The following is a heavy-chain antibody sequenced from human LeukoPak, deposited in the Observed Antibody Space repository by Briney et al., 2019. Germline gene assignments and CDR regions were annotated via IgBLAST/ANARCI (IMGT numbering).Heavy chain of an antibody. V-gene: IGHV3-7*04. CDR1: GFTFSSYW. CDR2: IEQDGSEK. Sequence: GGSLRLSCAASGFTFSSYWMSWVRQAPGKGLEWLANIEQDGSEKYYVDSVKGRFTISRDNAKNSLYLQMNSLRVEDTAVYYCARGLWYGSGEGYFDYWGQGTLVTVSS. D-gene: IGHD3-10*01. CDR3: ARGLWYGSGEGYFDY. J-gene: IGHJ4*02.